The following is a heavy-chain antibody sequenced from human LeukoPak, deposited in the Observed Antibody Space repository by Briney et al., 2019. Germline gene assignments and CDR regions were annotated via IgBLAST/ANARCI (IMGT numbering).Heavy chain of an antibody. J-gene: IGHJ4*02. V-gene: IGHV3-23*01. CDR2: ISGSGGST. D-gene: IGHD3-10*01. CDR3: AEGGGFGELLVY. CDR1: GFTFSNYG. Sequence: PGGSLRLSCAASGFTFSNYGMNWVRQAPGKGLEWVSAISGSGGSTYYADSVKGRFTISRDNSKNTLYLQMNSLRAEDTAVYYCAEGGGFGELLVYWGQGTLVTVSS.